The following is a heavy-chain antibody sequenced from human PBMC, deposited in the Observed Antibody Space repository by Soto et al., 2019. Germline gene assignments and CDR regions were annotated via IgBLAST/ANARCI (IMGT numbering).Heavy chain of an antibody. Sequence: GGSLRLSCAASGFTFNTFGMNWVHQAPGKGPEWISYISSGNPTIYYADSVKGRFTISRDNAKSSLYLQMNNLRADDTAVYYCARRPSTITTRSFFDYWGQGTLVTVSS. J-gene: IGHJ4*02. D-gene: IGHD4-4*01. CDR2: ISSGNPTI. V-gene: IGHV3-48*01. CDR3: ARRPSTITTRSFFDY. CDR1: GFTFNTFG.